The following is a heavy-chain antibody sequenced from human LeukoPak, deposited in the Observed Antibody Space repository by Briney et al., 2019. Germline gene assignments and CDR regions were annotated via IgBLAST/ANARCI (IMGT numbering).Heavy chain of an antibody. CDR3: ARVGAGFRVASFDY. V-gene: IGHV4-30-4*01. Sequence: NSSETLSLTCTVSGGSISSGDYYWSWIRQPPGKGLEWIGYIYYSGSTYYNPSLKSRVIISVDTSKNQFSLKLSSVTAADTAVYYCARVGAGFRVASFDYWGQGTLVTVSS. CDR1: GGSISSGDYY. CDR2: IYYSGST. J-gene: IGHJ4*02. D-gene: IGHD5-12*01.